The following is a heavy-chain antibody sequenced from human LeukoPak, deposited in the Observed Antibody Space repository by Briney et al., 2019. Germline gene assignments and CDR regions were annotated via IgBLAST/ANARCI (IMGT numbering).Heavy chain of an antibody. CDR1: GFTFDDYA. D-gene: IGHD7-27*01. CDR2: LRYDGSEE. V-gene: IGHV3-30*02. Sequence: PGGSLRLSCAASGFTFDDYAMHWVRQAPGKGLEWVAFLRYDGSEESYADSVKGRFTISRDTSKNTLFLQMNSLRTEDTAVYYCARPTGADAFDIWGQGAMVTVSS. J-gene: IGHJ3*02. CDR3: ARPTGADAFDI.